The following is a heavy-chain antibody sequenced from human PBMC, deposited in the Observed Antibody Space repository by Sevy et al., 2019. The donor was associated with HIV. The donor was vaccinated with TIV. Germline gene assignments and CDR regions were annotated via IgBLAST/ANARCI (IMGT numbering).Heavy chain of an antibody. CDR3: AKGRDDIVAVPAVRLYYQNGMDV. V-gene: IGHV1-69*13. Sequence: ASVKVSCKASGGTFSGHAISWVRQAPGQGLEWMGGIIPIFGRGNYAQLFLGRVTITADESTSTVYMELSSLRSDDTALYYWAKGRDDIVAVPAVRLYYQNGMDVWGQGPTVTVSS. CDR1: GGTFSGHA. CDR2: IIPIFGRG. D-gene: IGHD2-2*01. J-gene: IGHJ6*02.